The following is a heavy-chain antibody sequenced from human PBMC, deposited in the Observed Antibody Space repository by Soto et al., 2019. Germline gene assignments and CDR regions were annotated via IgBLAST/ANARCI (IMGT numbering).Heavy chain of an antibody. J-gene: IGHJ4*02. Sequence: GGSLRLSCAASGFTFSSYGMHWVRQAPGKGLEWVAVISYDGSNKYYADSVEGRFTISRDNSKNTLYLQMNSLRAEDTAVYYCAKAPGAYGSGSYYLDYWGQGTLVTVSS. CDR2: ISYDGSNK. D-gene: IGHD3-10*01. V-gene: IGHV3-30*18. CDR1: GFTFSSYG. CDR3: AKAPGAYGSGSYYLDY.